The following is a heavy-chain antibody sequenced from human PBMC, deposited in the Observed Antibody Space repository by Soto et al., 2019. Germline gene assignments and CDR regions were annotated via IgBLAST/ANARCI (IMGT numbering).Heavy chain of an antibody. V-gene: IGHV3-33*01. D-gene: IGHD7-27*01. J-gene: IGHJ3*01. Sequence: QVQLVESGGGVVQPGRSQRLSCAASGFTFSDHGMHWVRQAPGKGLECVAVMWYDGSNKYYADSVKGRFSISRDNSKNTLYLHMSSLRGEDTAVYYCARDSAGKTDWGLRGAFDFWGQGTMVTVSS. CDR2: MWYDGSNK. CDR3: ARDSAGKTDWGLRGAFDF. CDR1: GFTFSDHG.